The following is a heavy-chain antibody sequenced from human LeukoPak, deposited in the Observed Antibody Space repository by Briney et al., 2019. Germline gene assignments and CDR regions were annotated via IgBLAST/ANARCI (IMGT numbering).Heavy chain of an antibody. D-gene: IGHD6-13*01. V-gene: IGHV3-30-3*01. CDR3: ARSRQQLVRRDHDAFDI. Sequence: GGSLRLSCAASGFTFSSYAMHWVRQAPGKGLEWVAVISYDGSNKYYADSVKGRFTISRDNSKNTLYLQMSSLRAEDTAVYYCARSRQQLVRRDHDAFDIWGQGTMVTVSS. J-gene: IGHJ3*02. CDR1: GFTFSSYA. CDR2: ISYDGSNK.